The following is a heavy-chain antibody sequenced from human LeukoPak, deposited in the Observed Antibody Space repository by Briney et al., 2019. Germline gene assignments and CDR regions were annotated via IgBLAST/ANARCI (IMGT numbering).Heavy chain of an antibody. D-gene: IGHD3-10*01. CDR3: ARGSPPGVDTLPFDY. CDR2: INPNSGGT. Sequence: EASVKVSCKASGYTFTDYYMHWVRQAPGQGLEWMGWINPNSGGTKYSQKFQDRVTMTRDTSISTAYMDMSSLRSDDTAVYFCARGSPPGVDTLPFDYWGQGSLVTVSS. CDR1: GYTFTDYY. V-gene: IGHV1-2*02. J-gene: IGHJ4*02.